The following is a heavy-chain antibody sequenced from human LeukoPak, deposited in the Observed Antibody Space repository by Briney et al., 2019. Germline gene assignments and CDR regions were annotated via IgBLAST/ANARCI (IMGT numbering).Heavy chain of an antibody. CDR3: ARGAPSGILSSPFDY. J-gene: IGHJ4*02. V-gene: IGHV3-48*03. CDR2: ISSSGATI. Sequence: GGSLRLSCAASGFTFSSYEMNWVRQAPGKGLERVSYISSSGATIYYADSVKGRFTISRDNAKNSLYLQMTSLRAEDTAVYYCARGAPSGILSSPFDYWGQGTLVTVSS. CDR1: GFTFSSYE. D-gene: IGHD3-9*01.